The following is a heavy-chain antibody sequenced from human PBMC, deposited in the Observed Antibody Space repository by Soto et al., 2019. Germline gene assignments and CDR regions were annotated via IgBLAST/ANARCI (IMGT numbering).Heavy chain of an antibody. CDR2: VSSSSSYI. CDR1: GFTFSSYS. J-gene: IGHJ5*02. V-gene: IGHV3-21*01. Sequence: EVQLVESGGGLFKPGGSLRLSCAAAGFTFSSYSMNWVRQAPGKGLEWVSSVSSSSSYIYYADSVKGRFTISRDNAKNSLYLQMNSPRAEATAVYYCARSPIPNWFDPWGQGTLVTVSS. CDR3: ARSPIPNWFDP.